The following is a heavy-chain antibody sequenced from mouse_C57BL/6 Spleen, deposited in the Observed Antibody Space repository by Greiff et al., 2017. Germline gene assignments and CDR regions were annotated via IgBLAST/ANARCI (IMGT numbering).Heavy chain of an antibody. D-gene: IGHD1-1*01. CDR2: IYPRSGNT. CDR3: ARWSTVVASWYYFDY. J-gene: IGHJ2*01. Sequence: VQLKESGAELARPGASVKLSCKASGYTFTSYGISWVKQRTGQGLEWIGEIYPRSGNTYYNEKFKGKATLTADKSSSTAYMELRSLTSEDSAVYFCARWSTVVASWYYFDYWGQGTTLTVSS. CDR1: GYTFTSYG. V-gene: IGHV1-81*01.